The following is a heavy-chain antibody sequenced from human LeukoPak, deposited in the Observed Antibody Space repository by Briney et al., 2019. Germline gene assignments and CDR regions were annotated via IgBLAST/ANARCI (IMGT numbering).Heavy chain of an antibody. CDR1: GYTFTSYA. CDR3: AVVVPAAPRGHYYGMDV. J-gene: IGHJ6*02. V-gene: IGHV1-69*04. CDR2: IIPILGIA. Sequence: ASVKVSCKASGYTFTSYAISWVRQAPGQGLEWMGRIIPILGIANYAQKFQGRVTITADKSTSTAYMELSSLRSEDTAVYYCAVVVPAAPRGHYYGMDVWGQGTTVTVSS. D-gene: IGHD2-2*01.